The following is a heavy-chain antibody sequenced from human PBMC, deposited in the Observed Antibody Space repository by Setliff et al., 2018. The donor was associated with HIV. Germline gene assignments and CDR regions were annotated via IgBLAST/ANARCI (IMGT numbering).Heavy chain of an antibody. CDR2: IYHSGST. D-gene: IGHD5-18*01. V-gene: IGHV4-39*07. CDR1: GGSISNSDHY. J-gene: IGHJ4*02. Sequence: SETLSLTCTVSGGSISNSDHYWGWLRQSPGKGLEWIGEIYHSGSTNYYPSLKSRVTISLDTSKNQVSLKLSSVAAADTAVYHCARGAYRDGYDYWGQGTLVTVSS. CDR3: ARGAYRDGYDY.